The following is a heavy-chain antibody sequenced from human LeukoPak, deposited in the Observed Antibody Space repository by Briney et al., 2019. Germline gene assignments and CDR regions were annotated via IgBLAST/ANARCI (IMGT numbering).Heavy chain of an antibody. CDR2: IKQDGSEK. Sequence: PGGSLRLSCAASGFTFSSYWMSWVRQAPGKGLEWVANIKQDGSEKYYVDSVKGRFTISRDNAKNSLYLQMNSPRAEDTAVYYCAREGLAGTLDYWGQGTLVTVSS. V-gene: IGHV3-7*01. D-gene: IGHD6-19*01. CDR1: GFTFSSYW. J-gene: IGHJ4*02. CDR3: AREGLAGTLDY.